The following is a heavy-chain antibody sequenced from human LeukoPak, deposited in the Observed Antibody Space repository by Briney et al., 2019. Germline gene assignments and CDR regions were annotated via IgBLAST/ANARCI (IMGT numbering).Heavy chain of an antibody. CDR3: AREWSAFDY. CDR1: GSSISSYY. V-gene: IGHV4-59*12. CDR2: IYYSGST. J-gene: IGHJ4*02. Sequence: SETLSLTCTVSGSSISSYYWSWIRQPPGKGLEWIGYIYYSGSTNYNPSLKSRVTISVDTSKNQLSLKVSSVIAADTAVYYCAREWSAFDYWGQGTLVTVSS. D-gene: IGHD2-15*01.